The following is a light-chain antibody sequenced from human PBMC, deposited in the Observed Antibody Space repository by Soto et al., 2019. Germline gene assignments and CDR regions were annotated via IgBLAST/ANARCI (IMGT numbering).Light chain of an antibody. Sequence: MLTQSPATLSLSPGEGATLSCRASQSVSSKLAWYQQKPGQAPRLLIYGASTRATGIPARFSGSGSGTDFTLTISGLEPEDFAVYFCQQYDSSPSTFGGGTKVDIK. CDR3: QQYDSSPST. J-gene: IGKJ4*01. V-gene: IGKV3-20*01. CDR2: GAS. CDR1: QSVSSK.